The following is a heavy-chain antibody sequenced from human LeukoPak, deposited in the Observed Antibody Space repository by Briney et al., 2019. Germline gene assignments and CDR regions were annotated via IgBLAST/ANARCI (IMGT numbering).Heavy chain of an antibody. V-gene: IGHV6-1*01. Sequence: SQTLSLTCAISGDSVSSNSAAWNWIRQSPSRGLEWLGRTYYWSKWYDDYAVSVKSRITITPDTSKNQFSLQLNSVTPEDTAVYYCAVNIGWMTLYWGQGSLVTVSS. J-gene: IGHJ4*02. CDR2: TYYWSKWYD. D-gene: IGHD6-19*01. CDR3: AVNIGWMTLY. CDR1: GDSVSSNSAA.